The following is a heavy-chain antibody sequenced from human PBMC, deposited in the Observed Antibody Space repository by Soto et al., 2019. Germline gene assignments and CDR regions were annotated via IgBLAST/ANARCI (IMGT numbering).Heavy chain of an antibody. CDR3: ASLLGYDSSGYYYAYWYFDL. D-gene: IGHD3-22*01. CDR1: GGSISSSSYF. Sequence: PSETLSLTCTVSGGSISSSSYFWGWIRQSPGRGLEWIGSIYYSGSTYYNPSLKSRVTISVDTSKSQFSLKLSSVTAADTAVYYCASLLGYDSSGYYYAYWYFDLWGRGTLVTVSS. CDR2: IYYSGST. J-gene: IGHJ2*01. V-gene: IGHV4-39*01.